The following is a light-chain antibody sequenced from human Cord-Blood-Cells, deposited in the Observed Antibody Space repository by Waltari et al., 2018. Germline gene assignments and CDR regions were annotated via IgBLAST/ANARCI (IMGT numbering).Light chain of an antibody. J-gene: IGKJ2*01. CDR2: GAS. CDR1: QSISSY. CDR3: QQSYSTPYT. Sequence: DIQMTQSPSSLSASVGDRVTITCRTSQSISSYLNWYQQKPGKAPTLLIYGASSVRKGVPSRFSGNGSETDFNFTISRLQPEDFATYYCQQSYSTPYTFGQGTKLEIK. V-gene: IGKV1-39*01.